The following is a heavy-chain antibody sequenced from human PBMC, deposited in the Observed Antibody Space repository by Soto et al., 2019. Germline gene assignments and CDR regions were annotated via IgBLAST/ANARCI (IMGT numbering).Heavy chain of an antibody. CDR3: ATGIDGNYYYYGMYV. J-gene: IGHJ6*02. V-gene: IGHV1-69*01. CDR1: GGTFSSYA. Sequence: QVQLVQSGAEVKKPGSSVKVSCKASGGTFSSYAISWVRQAPGQGLEWMGGIIPIFGTANYAQKFQGRVTITADESTRPDYMELSSLRSEDTAVYYCATGIDGNYYYYGMYVWGQGTTGTVSS. CDR2: IIPIFGTA.